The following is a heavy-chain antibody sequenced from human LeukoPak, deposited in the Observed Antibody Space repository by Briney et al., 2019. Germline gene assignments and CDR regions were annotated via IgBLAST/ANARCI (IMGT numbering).Heavy chain of an antibody. D-gene: IGHD5-18*01. CDR2: ISSRSTYI. V-gene: IGHV3-21*04. CDR3: AKDLGWIQFGY. CDR1: RFTFSTYS. Sequence: PGGSLRLSCAASRFTFSTYSMNWVRQAPGKGLEWVSSISSRSTYIYYADSVKGRFTISRDNAKNSLYLQMNNLRAEDTAVYYCAKDLGWIQFGYWGQGALVTVSS. J-gene: IGHJ4*02.